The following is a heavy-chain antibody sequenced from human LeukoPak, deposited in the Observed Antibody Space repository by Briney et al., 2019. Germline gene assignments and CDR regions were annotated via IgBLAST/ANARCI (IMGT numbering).Heavy chain of an antibody. CDR1: GFTFSSYW. Sequence: PGGSLRLSCAASGFTFSSYWMSWVRQAPGKGLEWVANIKQDGSEKHYVDSVKGRFTISRDNAKNSLYLQMNSLRAEDTAVYYCARSYSYGSGYYYYMDVWGKGTTVTVSS. CDR2: IKQDGSEK. V-gene: IGHV3-7*01. D-gene: IGHD5-18*01. J-gene: IGHJ6*03. CDR3: ARSYSYGSGYYYYMDV.